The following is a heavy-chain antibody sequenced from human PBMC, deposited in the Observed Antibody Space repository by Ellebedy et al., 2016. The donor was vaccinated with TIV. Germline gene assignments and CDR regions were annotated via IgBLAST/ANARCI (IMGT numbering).Heavy chain of an antibody. CDR2: VGTAGDT. CDR3: ARGGTAAVPFYHYGMDV. CDR1: GFTFIHYD. D-gene: IGHD6-13*01. V-gene: IGHV3-13*01. Sequence: GESLKISXAASGFTFIHYDMHWVRQVPGEGLEWIAVVGTAGDTYYAGAVKGRFTISRESAKNSVHLQMNSLRAGDTAVYYCARGGTAAVPFYHYGMDVWGQGTTVTVSS. J-gene: IGHJ6*02.